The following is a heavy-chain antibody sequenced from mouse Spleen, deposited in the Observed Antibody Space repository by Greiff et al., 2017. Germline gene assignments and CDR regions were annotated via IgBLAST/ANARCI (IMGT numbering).Heavy chain of an antibody. J-gene: IGHJ2*01. CDR1: GYTFTSYT. D-gene: IGHD2-2*01. Sequence: QVQLKESGAELARPGASVKMSCKASGYTFTSYTMHWVKQRPGQGLEWIGYINPSSGYTNYNQKFKDKATLTADKSSSTAYMQLSSLTSEDSAVYYCARSGGYDLDYWGQGTTLTVSS. CDR2: INPSSGYT. CDR3: ARSGGYDLDY. V-gene: IGHV1-4*01.